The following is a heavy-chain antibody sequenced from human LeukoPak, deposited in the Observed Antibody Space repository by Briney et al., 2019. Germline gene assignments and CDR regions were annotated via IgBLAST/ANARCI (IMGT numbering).Heavy chain of an antibody. CDR2: ISSNGGRT. CDR3: VKDIYPPATYYYDSSGFDY. D-gene: IGHD3-22*01. CDR1: GFTFSSYA. V-gene: IGHV3-64D*06. J-gene: IGHJ4*02. Sequence: PGGSLRLSCSASGFTFSSYAMHWVRQAPGKGLEYVSAISSNGGRTYYADSVKGRFTISRDNSKNTLYLQMSSLRAEDTAVYYCVKDIYPPATYYYDSSGFDYWGQGTLVTVSS.